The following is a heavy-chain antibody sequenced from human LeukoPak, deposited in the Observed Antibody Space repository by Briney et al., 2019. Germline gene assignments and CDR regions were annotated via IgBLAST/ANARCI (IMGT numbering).Heavy chain of an antibody. D-gene: IGHD3-3*01. CDR2: ISHNNGNT. CDR1: GYAFNFYG. J-gene: IGHJ4*02. Sequence: ASVKVSCKTSGYAFNFYGLNWVRQSPGQGLEWMGFISHNNGNTHYEQKFQGRVTMAADTSTNTASLEVKSLRSDDTAVYYCQRITIFGVVMDFDYWGQGTLVTVSS. V-gene: IGHV1-18*04. CDR3: QRITIFGVVMDFDY.